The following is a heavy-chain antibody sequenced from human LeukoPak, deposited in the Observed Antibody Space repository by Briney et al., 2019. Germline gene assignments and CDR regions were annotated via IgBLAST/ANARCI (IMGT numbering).Heavy chain of an antibody. V-gene: IGHV3-11*04. D-gene: IGHD3-3*01. J-gene: IGHJ4*02. Sequence: GGSLRLSCAASGFTFSHFFMNWIRQAPGKGLECVSYIGSGGSPIYYADSVKGRFTISRDDAKNSLYLQMNSLRAEDTAVYYCARDWSGYYVSGFDYWGQGTLVTVSS. CDR2: IGSGGSPI. CDR1: GFTFSHFF. CDR3: ARDWSGYYVSGFDY.